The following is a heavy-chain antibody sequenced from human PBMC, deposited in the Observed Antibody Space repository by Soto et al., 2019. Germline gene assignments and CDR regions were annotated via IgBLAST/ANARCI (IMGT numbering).Heavy chain of an antibody. J-gene: IGHJ6*02. CDR3: ARSYDTYYYAMDV. V-gene: IGHV4-59*01. D-gene: IGHD3-10*01. Sequence: WTWIRQPPGKGLEWIGYIYYTGSTNYNPSLKSRVTISVDTSKNQFSLEMSSVTAADTAVYYCARSYDTYYYAMDVWGQGTTVTVSS. CDR2: IYYTGST.